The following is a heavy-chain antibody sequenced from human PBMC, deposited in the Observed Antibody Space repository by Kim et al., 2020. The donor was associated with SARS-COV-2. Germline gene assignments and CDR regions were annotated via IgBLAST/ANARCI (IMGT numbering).Heavy chain of an antibody. V-gene: IGHV3-23*01. J-gene: IGHJ4*02. Sequence: GGSLRLSCAASGFTFSSYAMSWVRQAPGKGLEWVSAISGSGGSTYYADSVKGRFTTSRDNSKNTLYLQMNSLRAEDTAVYYRAKSTEGLYYYGSSGYYEWFDFWGQGTLVTVSS. CDR3: AKSTEGLYYYGSSGYYEWFDF. D-gene: IGHD3-22*01. CDR2: ISGSGGST. CDR1: GFTFSSYA.